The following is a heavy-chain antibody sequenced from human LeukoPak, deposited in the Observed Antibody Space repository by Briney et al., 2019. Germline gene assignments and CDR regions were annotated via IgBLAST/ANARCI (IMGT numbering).Heavy chain of an antibody. J-gene: IGHJ4*02. CDR1: GGSINSYY. CDR2: IYYSGST. Sequence: SETLSLTCTVSGGSINSYYWSWIRQPPGKGLEWIGYIYYSGSTNYNPSLKSRVTISVDTSKNQFSLKLSSVTAADTAVYYCARGSTPTRLDYWGQGTLVTVSS. D-gene: IGHD5-12*01. CDR3: ARGSTPTRLDY. V-gene: IGHV4-59*01.